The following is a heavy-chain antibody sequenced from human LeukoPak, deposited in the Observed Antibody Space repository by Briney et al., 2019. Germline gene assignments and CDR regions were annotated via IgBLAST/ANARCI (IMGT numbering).Heavy chain of an antibody. D-gene: IGHD5-18*01. CDR2: INAGNGNT. J-gene: IGHJ4*02. V-gene: IGHV1-3*01. CDR1: GYTFTSYA. Sequence: ASVNVSYKASGYTFTSYAMHWVRQAPGQRLEWIGWINAGNGNTKYSQKFQGRVTITRDTSTSTAYMELSSLRSEDTAVYYCARRSVDSYEIFDYWGQGTLVTVSS. CDR3: ARRSVDSYEIFDY.